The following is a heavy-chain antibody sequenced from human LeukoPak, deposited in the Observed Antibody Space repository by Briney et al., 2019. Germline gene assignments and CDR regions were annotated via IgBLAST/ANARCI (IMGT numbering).Heavy chain of an antibody. CDR2: IYPGDSDT. CDR1: GYRFTTYW. Sequence: GQSLNISCKGSGYRFTTYWTGWVRQRRGKGLDWMGMIYPGDSDTRYRPSFQGQVTISADKSISHAYLQWSSLKASDTAMYYCARLPHYYDILTGYSVGWFDPWGKGTLVTVSS. CDR3: ARLPHYYDILTGYSVGWFDP. J-gene: IGHJ5*02. D-gene: IGHD3-9*01. V-gene: IGHV5-51*01.